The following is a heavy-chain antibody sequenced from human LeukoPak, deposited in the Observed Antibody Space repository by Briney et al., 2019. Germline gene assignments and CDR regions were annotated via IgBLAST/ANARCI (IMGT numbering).Heavy chain of an antibody. Sequence: GESLKISFKGSGYSFTSYWIGWVRQMPGKGLEWMGIIYPGDSDTRYSPSFQGQVTISADKSISTAYLQWSSLKASDTAMYYCARLRNMVRGVITSLDYWGQGTLVTVSS. V-gene: IGHV5-51*01. CDR1: GYSFTSYW. J-gene: IGHJ4*02. D-gene: IGHD3-10*01. CDR2: IYPGDSDT. CDR3: ARLRNMVRGVITSLDY.